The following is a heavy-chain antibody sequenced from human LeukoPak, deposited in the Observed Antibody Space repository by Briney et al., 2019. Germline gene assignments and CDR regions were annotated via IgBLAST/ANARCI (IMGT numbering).Heavy chain of an antibody. V-gene: IGHV3-23*01. J-gene: IGHJ4*02. Sequence: GGSLRLSCAASGFTFSIYAMSWVRQAPGKGLQGVSSITSGGESTLYVDSVKGRFTITRDNSENTLYLQMHSLRADDTAVYYCARDRPNYYGSDGHYYRRDGDYWGRGTLVSVSS. CDR3: ARDRPNYYGSDGHYYRRDGDY. CDR2: ITSGGEST. D-gene: IGHD3-22*01. CDR1: GFTFSIYA.